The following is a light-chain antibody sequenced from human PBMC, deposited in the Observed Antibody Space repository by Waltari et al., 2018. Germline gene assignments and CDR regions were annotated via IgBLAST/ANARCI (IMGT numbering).Light chain of an antibody. CDR1: QSISSY. Sequence: DIQMTQSPSSLSASVGARVTITCRAGQSISSYLNWYQQKPGKAPKLLIYAASSLQSGVPSRFSGSGSGTDFTLTISSLQPEDFATYYCQQSYSTLPLTFGGGTKVEIK. V-gene: IGKV1-39*01. J-gene: IGKJ4*01. CDR3: QQSYSTLPLT. CDR2: AAS.